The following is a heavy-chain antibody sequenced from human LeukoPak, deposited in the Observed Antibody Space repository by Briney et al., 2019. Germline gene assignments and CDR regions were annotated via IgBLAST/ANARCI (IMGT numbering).Heavy chain of an antibody. D-gene: IGHD1-26*01. V-gene: IGHV3-20*04. CDR1: GFTFSDYY. CDR2: INWNGGST. J-gene: IGHJ6*03. Sequence: GGSLRLSCAASGFTFSDYYMSWIRQAPGKGLEWVSGINWNGGSTGYADSVKGRFTISRDNAKNSLYLQMNSLRAEDTALYYCARGRIVGATGYMDVWGKGTTVTVSS. CDR3: ARGRIVGATGYMDV.